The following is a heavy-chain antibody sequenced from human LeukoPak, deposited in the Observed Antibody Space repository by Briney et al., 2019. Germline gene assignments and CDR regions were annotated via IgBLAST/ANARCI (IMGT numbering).Heavy chain of an antibody. V-gene: IGHV3-11*01. J-gene: IGHJ3*02. CDR2: ISSSSSTI. D-gene: IGHD7-27*01. CDR1: GFTFSVYY. CDR3: ASSGFNGAFDI. Sequence: GGSLRLSCAASGFTFSVYYMSWIRQAPGKGLEWVSYISSSSSTIYYADPVKGRFTISRDNAKNSLYLKMNSLRAEDTAVYYCASSGFNGAFDIWGQGTMVTVSS.